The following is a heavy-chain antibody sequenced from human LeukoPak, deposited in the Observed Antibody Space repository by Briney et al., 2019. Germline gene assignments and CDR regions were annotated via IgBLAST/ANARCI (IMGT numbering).Heavy chain of an antibody. V-gene: IGHV4-38-2*01. CDR1: GYSISSGYY. CDR3: ARRMRFLEWFNY. CDR2: IYHCGST. Sequence: PSETLSLTCAVSGYSISSGYYWGWIRQPPGKGLEWIGSIYHCGSTFYNPSLKSRVTISVDTSKNQFSLKLSSVTAADTAVYYCARRMRFLEWFNYWGQGTLVTVSS. D-gene: IGHD3-3*01. J-gene: IGHJ4*02.